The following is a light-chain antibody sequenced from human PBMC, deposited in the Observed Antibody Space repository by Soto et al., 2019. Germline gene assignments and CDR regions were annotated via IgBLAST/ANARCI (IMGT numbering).Light chain of an antibody. CDR2: AAS. Sequence: DIQMTQSPSSLSASVGDRVTITCRASQSISSCLSWYQQKPGKAPKLLIYAASNLQSGVPLRFSGSESGTDFILTISSLQPEDFATYYCQQIYADPVTFGQGTKVEIK. V-gene: IGKV1-39*01. CDR1: QSISSC. J-gene: IGKJ1*01. CDR3: QQIYADPVT.